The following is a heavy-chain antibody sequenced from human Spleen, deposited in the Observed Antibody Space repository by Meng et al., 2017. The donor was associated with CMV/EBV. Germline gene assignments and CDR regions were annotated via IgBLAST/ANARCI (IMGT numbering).Heavy chain of an antibody. CDR3: ARSNYYDSSVFYYDY. CDR1: GGSFSDYY. CDR2: INHSGST. D-gene: IGHD3-22*01. V-gene: IGHV4-34*01. Sequence: GSLRLSCAVYGGSFSDYYWTWIRQPPGKGLEWIGEINHSGSTNYNPSLKSRVTISVDTSKKHFSLKLSSVTAADMAVYYCARSNYYDSSVFYYDYWGQGTLVTVSS. J-gene: IGHJ4*02.